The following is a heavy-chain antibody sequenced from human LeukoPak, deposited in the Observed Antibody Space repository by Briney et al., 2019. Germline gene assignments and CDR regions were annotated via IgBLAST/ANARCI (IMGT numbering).Heavy chain of an antibody. Sequence: GGSLRLSCASSGFTFSSHGMHWVRQAPGKGLDWVAFIRYDGNSKYYADSVKGRFIISRDNSKNTLYLQMNSLRDEDTALYYCAKDGSAGVVPARLDDWGQGTLVTVSS. J-gene: IGHJ4*02. CDR3: AKDGSAGVVPARLDD. V-gene: IGHV3-30*02. CDR2: IRYDGNSK. CDR1: GFTFSSHG. D-gene: IGHD2-2*01.